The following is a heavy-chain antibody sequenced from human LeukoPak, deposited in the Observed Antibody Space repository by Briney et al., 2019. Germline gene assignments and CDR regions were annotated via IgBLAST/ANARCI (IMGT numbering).Heavy chain of an antibody. CDR2: IIPILGIA. J-gene: IGHJ4*02. CDR1: GGTFSSYA. CDR3: ARVGPTSTEAFDY. V-gene: IGHV1-69*04. Sequence: SVKVSCKASGGTFSSYAISWVRQAPGQGLEWMGRIIPILGIANYAQKFQGRVTITADKSTSTAYMELSSLRSEDTAVYYCARVGPTSTEAFDYWGQGTLVTVSS.